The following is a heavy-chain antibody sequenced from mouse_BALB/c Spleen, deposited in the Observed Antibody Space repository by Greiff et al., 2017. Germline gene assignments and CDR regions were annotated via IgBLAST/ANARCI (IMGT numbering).Heavy chain of an antibody. CDR1: GFTFSNYW. Sequence: EVQLQESGGGLVQPGGSMKLSCVASGFTFSNYWMNWVRQSPEKGLEWVAEIRLKSNNYATHYAESVKGRFTISRDDSKSSVYLQMNNLRAEDTGIYYCTRYGSSYGDYWGQGTTLTVSS. V-gene: IGHV6-6*02. D-gene: IGHD1-1*01. CDR2: IRLKSNNYAT. J-gene: IGHJ2*01. CDR3: TRYGSSYGDY.